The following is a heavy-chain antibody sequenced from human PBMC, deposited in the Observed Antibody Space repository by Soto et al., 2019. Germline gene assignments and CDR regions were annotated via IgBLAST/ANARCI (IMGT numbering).Heavy chain of an antibody. V-gene: IGHV3-23*01. D-gene: IGHD4-17*01. CDR1: GFTFSTYA. J-gene: IGHJ3*02. CDR3: AHPRGYGVFDAYDI. CDR2: ISGSGDST. Sequence: HPGGSLRLSCAASGFTFSTYAMSWVRQAPGKGLEGVSAISGSGDSTYSADSVRGRFTISRDNSINTLYLQMTTLGNEDTPVYYCAHPRGYGVFDAYDIWGQGTMVTVSS.